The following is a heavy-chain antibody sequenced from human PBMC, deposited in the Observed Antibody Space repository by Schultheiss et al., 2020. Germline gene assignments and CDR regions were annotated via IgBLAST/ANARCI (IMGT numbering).Heavy chain of an antibody. CDR1: GGSISSSSYY. J-gene: IGHJ1*01. CDR2: IYHSGST. Sequence: SQTLSLTCAVSGGSISSSSYYWGWIRQPPGKGLEWIGEIYHSGSTNYNPSLKSRVTISVDTSKNQFSLKLSSVTAADTAVYYCARQSSSGYYPTPSAEYFQLWGREPLGPVSS. D-gene: IGHD3-22*01. V-gene: IGHV4-39*01. CDR3: ARQSSSGYYPTPSAEYFQL.